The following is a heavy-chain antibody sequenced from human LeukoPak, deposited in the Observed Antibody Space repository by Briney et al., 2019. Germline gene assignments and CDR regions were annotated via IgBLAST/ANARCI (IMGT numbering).Heavy chain of an antibody. D-gene: IGHD2-15*01. CDR3: ARSIVVVVADLDY. CDR1: GYTFTSYY. J-gene: IGHJ4*02. V-gene: IGHV1-46*01. Sequence: GASVKVSCKASGYTFTSYYMHWVRQAPGEGLEWMGIINPTGGSTSYAQKFQGRVTMTRDTSTSTVYMELSSLRSEDTAVYYCARSIVVVVADLDYWGQGTLVTVSS. CDR2: INPTGGST.